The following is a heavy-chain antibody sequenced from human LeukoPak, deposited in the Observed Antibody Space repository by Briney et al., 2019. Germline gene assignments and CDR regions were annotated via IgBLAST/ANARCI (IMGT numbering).Heavy chain of an antibody. J-gene: IGHJ4*02. CDR1: GYTFTGYH. CDR2: INPNSGGT. D-gene: IGHD4-17*01. V-gene: IGHV1-2*02. CDR3: ARPQGGYGDPYFDY. Sequence: ASVKVSCKASGYTFTGYHMHWVRQAPGQGLEWMGWINPNSGGTNYAQKFQGRVTTTRDTSISTAYMELSRLRSDDTAVYYCARPQGGYGDPYFDYWGQGTLVTVSS.